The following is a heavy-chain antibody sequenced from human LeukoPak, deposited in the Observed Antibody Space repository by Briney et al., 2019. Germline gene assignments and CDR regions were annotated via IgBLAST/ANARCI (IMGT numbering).Heavy chain of an antibody. CDR1: GYTFTGYY. CDR3: ARVCGLRGDCYEGSFDY. V-gene: IGHV1-2*02. J-gene: IGHJ4*02. Sequence: GASVKVSCKASGYTFTGYYMHWVRQAPGQGLEWMGWINPNSGGTNYAQKFQGRVTMTRDTSISTAYMELSRLRSDDTAVYYCARVCGLRGDCYEGSFDYWGQGTLVTVSS. CDR2: INPNSGGT. D-gene: IGHD2-21*02.